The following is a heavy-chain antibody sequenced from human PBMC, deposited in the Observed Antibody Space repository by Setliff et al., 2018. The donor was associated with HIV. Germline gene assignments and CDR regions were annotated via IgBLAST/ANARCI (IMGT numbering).Heavy chain of an antibody. V-gene: IGHV3-49*04. J-gene: IGHJ6*03. Sequence: QPGGSLRLSCTTSGLTFGDYALSWVRQAPGKGLEWVGFIRSEAYGGTREYAASVKGRFTISRDDSKSIAYLQMNSLKAEDTAVYYCGRAKSWYYYMDVWGKGTTVTVSS. D-gene: IGHD3-10*01. CDR1: GLTFGDYA. CDR2: IRSEAYGGTR. CDR3: GRAKSWYYYMDV.